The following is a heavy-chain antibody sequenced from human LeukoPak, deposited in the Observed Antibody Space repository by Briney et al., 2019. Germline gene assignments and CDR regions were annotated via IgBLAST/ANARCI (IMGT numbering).Heavy chain of an antibody. D-gene: IGHD6-19*01. J-gene: IGHJ4*02. CDR3: ARDQQWLVPDY. CDR2: IYSGGST. CDR1: GFTVSSNY. V-gene: IGHV3-66*01. Sequence: GGSPRLSCAASGFTVSSNYMSWVRQAPGKGLEWVSVIYSGGSTYYADSVKGRFAISRDNSKNTLYLQMNSLRAEDTAVYYCARDQQWLVPDYWGQGTLVTVSS.